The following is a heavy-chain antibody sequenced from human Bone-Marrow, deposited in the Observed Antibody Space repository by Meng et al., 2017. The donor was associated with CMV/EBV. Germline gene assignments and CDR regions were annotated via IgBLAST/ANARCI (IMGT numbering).Heavy chain of an antibody. J-gene: IGHJ4*02. CDR1: GFTFSDHY. Sequence: GESLKISCAASGFTFSDHYMDWVRQAPGKGLEWVAFIRYDGSNKYYADSVKGRFTISRDNSKNTLYLQMNSLRAEDTAVYYCAKVGDIVVVPAANYFDYWGQGTLVTVSS. D-gene: IGHD2-2*01. CDR2: IRYDGSNK. CDR3: AKVGDIVVVPAANYFDY. V-gene: IGHV3-30*02.